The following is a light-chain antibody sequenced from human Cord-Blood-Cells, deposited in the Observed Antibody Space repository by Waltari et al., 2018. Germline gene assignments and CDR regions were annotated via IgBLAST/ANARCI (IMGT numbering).Light chain of an antibody. V-gene: IGKV1-12*01. CDR2: AAS. Sequence: DIQMTQSPSSVSASVGDRVTITCRAGQGISSWLACYQQKPGKAPKLLIYAASSFQSGVPSRFSGSGSGTDFTLTISSLQPEDFATYYCQQANSFPYSFGQGTKLEIK. J-gene: IGKJ2*03. CDR3: QQANSFPYS. CDR1: QGISSW.